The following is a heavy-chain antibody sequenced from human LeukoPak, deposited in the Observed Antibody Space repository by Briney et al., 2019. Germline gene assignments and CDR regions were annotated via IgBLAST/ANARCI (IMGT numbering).Heavy chain of an antibody. J-gene: IGHJ6*02. CDR3: ARDKTTYYYDSSGYSNSMDV. D-gene: IGHD3-22*01. V-gene: IGHV1-46*01. CDR2: INPSGGST. Sequence: EASVKDSCKASGYTFTSYYMHWVRQAPGQGLEWMGIINPSGGSTSYAQKFQGRVTMTRDTSTSTVYMELSSLRSEDTAVYYCARDKTTYYYDSSGYSNSMDVGGQGTTVTVSS. CDR1: GYTFTSYY.